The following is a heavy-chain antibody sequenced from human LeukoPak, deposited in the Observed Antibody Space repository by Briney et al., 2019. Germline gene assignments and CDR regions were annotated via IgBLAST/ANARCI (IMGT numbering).Heavy chain of an antibody. CDR2: ISAYNGNT. J-gene: IGHJ6*02. Sequence: ASVKVSCKVSGYTLTELSMHWVRQAPGQGLEWMGWISAYNGNTNYAQKLQGRVTMTTDTSTSTAYMELRSLRSDDTAVYYCASSSDVLTGYLTPRYYYGMDVWGQGTTVTVSS. V-gene: IGHV1-18*01. D-gene: IGHD3-9*01. CDR1: GYTLTELS. CDR3: ASSSDVLTGYLTPRYYYGMDV.